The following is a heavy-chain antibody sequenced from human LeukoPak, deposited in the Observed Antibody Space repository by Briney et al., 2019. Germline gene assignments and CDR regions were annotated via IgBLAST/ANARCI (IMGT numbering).Heavy chain of an antibody. J-gene: IGHJ4*02. CDR3: ARDNSKWDDSSGHDY. CDR2: IKQDGSKK. D-gene: IGHD3-22*01. Sequence: GGSLRLSCAASGFTFSSYSMTWVRQPPGKGLEWVANIKQDGSKKYYVDSVKGRFTISGDNAQNSLYLQMNGLRAEDTAVYYCARDNSKWDDSSGHDYWGQGTLVTASS. CDR1: GFTFSSYS. V-gene: IGHV3-7*03.